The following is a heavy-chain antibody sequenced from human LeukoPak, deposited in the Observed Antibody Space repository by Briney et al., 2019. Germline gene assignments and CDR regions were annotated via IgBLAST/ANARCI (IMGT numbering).Heavy chain of an antibody. D-gene: IGHD6-13*01. CDR2: INHSGST. V-gene: IGHV4-34*01. CDR1: GGSFSGYY. CDR3: ARGRGAAAGIGVRSWFDP. Sequence: SETLSLTCAVYGGSFSGYYWGWIRQPPGKGLEWIGEINHSGSTNYNPSLKSRVTISVDTSKNQFSLKLSSVTAADTAVYYCARGRGAAAGIGVRSWFDPWGQGTLVTVSS. J-gene: IGHJ5*02.